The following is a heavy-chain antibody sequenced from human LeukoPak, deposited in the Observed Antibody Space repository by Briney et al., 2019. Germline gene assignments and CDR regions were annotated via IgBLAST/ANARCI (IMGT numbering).Heavy chain of an antibody. D-gene: IGHD3-22*01. V-gene: IGHV1-69*05. CDR1: GGTFSSYA. CDR2: IIPIFGTA. J-gene: IGHJ6*03. Sequence: SVKVSCKASGGTFSSYAISWVRQAPGQGLEWMGGIIPIFGTANYAQKFQGRVTITTDESTSTAYMELSSLRSEDTAVYYCASMDYDSSGYYYMDVWGKGTTVTVSS. CDR3: ASMDYDSSGYYYMDV.